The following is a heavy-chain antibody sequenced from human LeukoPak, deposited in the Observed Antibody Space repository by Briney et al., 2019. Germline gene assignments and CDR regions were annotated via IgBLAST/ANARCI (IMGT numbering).Heavy chain of an antibody. CDR3: ARDLAAAGFDY. J-gene: IGHJ4*02. V-gene: IGHV3-30*04. D-gene: IGHD6-13*01. CDR1: GFTFSSYV. Sequence: GGSLRLSCAASGFTFSSYVMHWVRQAPGKGLEWVAIISYDGSNEYYADSVKGRFTISRDNAKNSLYLQMNSLRAEDTAVYYCARDLAAAGFDYWGQGTLVTVSS. CDR2: ISYDGSNE.